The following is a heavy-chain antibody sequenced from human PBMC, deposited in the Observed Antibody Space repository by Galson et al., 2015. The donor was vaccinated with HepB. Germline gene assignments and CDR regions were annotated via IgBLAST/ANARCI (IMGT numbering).Heavy chain of an antibody. J-gene: IGHJ5*02. V-gene: IGHV3-20*01. Sequence: SLRLSCAASGFIFDGYDMSWVRQGPGKGLEWVAGINWNGGSTGYADSVKGRFIIARDNAKNSLYLQMNSLRAEDTALYHCARGNWFDPWGQGTLVTVSS. CDR3: ARGNWFDP. CDR1: GFIFDGYD. CDR2: INWNGGST.